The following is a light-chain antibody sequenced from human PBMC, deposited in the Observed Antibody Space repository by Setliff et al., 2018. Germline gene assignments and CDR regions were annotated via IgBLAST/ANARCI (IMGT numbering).Light chain of an antibody. V-gene: IGLV2-11*01. CDR3: CSYAGSYTLV. J-gene: IGLJ3*02. CDR2: DVT. Sequence: QSALTQPRSVSGSPGQSVTISCTGTSSGVSAYNYVSRYQQHPGKAPKLMIYDVTKRPSGVPDRFSGSKSGNTASLAISGLQAEDEADYHCCSYAGSYTLVFGGGTKVTVL. CDR1: SSGVSAYNY.